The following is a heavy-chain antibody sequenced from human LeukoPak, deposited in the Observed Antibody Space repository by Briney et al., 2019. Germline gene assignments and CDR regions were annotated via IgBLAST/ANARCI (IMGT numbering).Heavy chain of an antibody. J-gene: IGHJ4*02. D-gene: IGHD4-17*01. Sequence: PSETLSLTCTVSGGSISSGGYYWRWLRQHPGTGLEWIGYIYYSGSTYYNPSLKSRVTISVDTSKNQFSLKLSSVTAADTAVYYCSRILYPEDYGDYVVDYWGQGTLVTVSS. CDR1: GGSISSGGYY. CDR3: SRILYPEDYGDYVVDY. CDR2: IYYSGST. V-gene: IGHV4-31*03.